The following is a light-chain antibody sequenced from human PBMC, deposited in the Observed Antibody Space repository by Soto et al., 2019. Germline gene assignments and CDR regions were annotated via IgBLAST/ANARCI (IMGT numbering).Light chain of an antibody. V-gene: IGKV3-20*01. CDR3: QQYGSPPPYT. Sequence: ENVLTQSPVTLSLSPGERATLSCRAIQSVTSNKVAWFQQKPGQAPRLLIRHASSRDTVIPDRFSGSGSETDFTLTLSRLEPEDFAVYYCQQYGSPPPYTFGQGTKLEIK. CDR1: QSVTSNK. CDR2: HAS. J-gene: IGKJ2*01.